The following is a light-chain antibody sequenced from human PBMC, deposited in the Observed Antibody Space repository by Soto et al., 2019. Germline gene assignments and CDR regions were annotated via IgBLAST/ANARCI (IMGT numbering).Light chain of an antibody. J-gene: IGKJ1*01. CDR3: QQYGGSPRT. CDR1: QTLLYPSSNKNF. CDR2: GAS. Sequence: DILLTQSPYSLSVSLGERATIRCRSSQTLLYPSSNKNFLAWYQQRRGQAPRLLIHGASNRATGIPDRFSGSGSGTDFTLTISRLEPEDFAVYYCQQYGGSPRTFGQGTKVDIK. V-gene: IGKV4-1*01.